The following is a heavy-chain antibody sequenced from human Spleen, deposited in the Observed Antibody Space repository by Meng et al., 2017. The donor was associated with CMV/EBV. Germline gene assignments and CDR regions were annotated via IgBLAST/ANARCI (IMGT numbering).Heavy chain of an antibody. J-gene: IGHJ6*01. CDR1: GGSFRGYY. V-gene: IGHV4-34*01. CDR2: INHSGST. Sequence: SETLSLTCAVYGGSFRGYYWSWIRQPPGKGLEWIGEINHSGSTTYNPSLKSRVSISVDTSKNQFSLKLRSVTAADTAIYYCARAGVLVTGYYYGMDVWGKGPRSPSPQ. CDR3: ARAGVLVTGYYYGMDV. D-gene: IGHD6-6*01.